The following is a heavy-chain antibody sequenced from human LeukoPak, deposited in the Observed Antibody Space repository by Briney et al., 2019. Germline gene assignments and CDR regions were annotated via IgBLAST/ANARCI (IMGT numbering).Heavy chain of an antibody. CDR1: GLTFSSYV. D-gene: IGHD2-2*02. CDR3: ARYCSSTSCYTGIMSYYGMDV. V-gene: IGHV3-48*03. CDR2: ISSSGSTI. J-gene: IGHJ6*02. Sequence: GGSLRLSCAASGLTFSSYVMSWVRQAPGKGLEWVSYISSSGSTIYYADSVKGRFTISRDNAKNSLYLQMNSLRAEDTAVYYCARYCSSTSCYTGIMSYYGMDVWGQGTTVTVSS.